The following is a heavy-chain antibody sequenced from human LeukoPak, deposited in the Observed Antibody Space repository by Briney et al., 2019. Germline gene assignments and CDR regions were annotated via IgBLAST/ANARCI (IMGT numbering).Heavy chain of an antibody. CDR1: GFTFSSYS. D-gene: IGHD3-10*01. CDR3: ARGLRGSGSYYIHYYYYYYMDV. J-gene: IGHJ6*03. CDR2: IISSGSTI. Sequence: GGSLRLPCAASGFTFSSYSMNWVRQAPGKGLEGVSYIISSGSTIYYADSVKGRFTISRDNAKNSLYLQMNSLRAEDTAVYYCARGLRGSGSYYIHYYYYYYMDVWGKGTTVTISS. V-gene: IGHV3-48*04.